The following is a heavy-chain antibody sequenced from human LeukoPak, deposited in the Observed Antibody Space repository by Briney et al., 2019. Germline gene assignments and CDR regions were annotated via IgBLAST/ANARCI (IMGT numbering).Heavy chain of an antibody. J-gene: IGHJ4*02. CDR1: GYTSTSYD. CDR2: MNPNSGNT. CDR3: ARGPSMVVTHGDY. Sequence: GASVKVSCKASGYTSTSYDINWVRQATGQGLEWMGWMNPNSGNTGYAQKFQGRVTMTRNTSISTAYMELSSLRSEDTAVYYCARGPSMVVTHGDYWGQGTLVTVPS. V-gene: IGHV1-8*01. D-gene: IGHD4-23*01.